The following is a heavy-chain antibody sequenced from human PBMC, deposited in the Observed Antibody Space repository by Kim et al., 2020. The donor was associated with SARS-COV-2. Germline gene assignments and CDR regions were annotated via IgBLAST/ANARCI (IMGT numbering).Heavy chain of an antibody. Sequence: SETLSLTCAVYGGSFSGYYWSWIRQPPGKGLEWIGEINHSGSTNYNPSLKSRVTISVDTSKNQFSLKLSSVTAADTAVYYCASGDGGSYYGMDVWGQGTTVTVSS. CDR2: INHSGST. CDR1: GGSFSGYY. D-gene: IGHD1-26*01. J-gene: IGHJ6*02. V-gene: IGHV4-34*01. CDR3: ASGDGGSYYGMDV.